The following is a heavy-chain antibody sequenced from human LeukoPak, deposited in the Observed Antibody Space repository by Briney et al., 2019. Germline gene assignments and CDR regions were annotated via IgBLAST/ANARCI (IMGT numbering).Heavy chain of an antibody. CDR1: GFTFDDYA. J-gene: IGHJ4*02. CDR3: AKDIWETTVTTVFDY. Sequence: GGSLRLSCAASGFTFDDYAMHWVRQAPGKGLEWVSGISWSTDIIGYADSVKGRFTISRDNAKNSLYLQMNSLRAEDTALYYCAKDIWETTVTTVFDYWGQGTLVTVSS. CDR2: ISWSTDII. D-gene: IGHD4-17*01. V-gene: IGHV3-9*01.